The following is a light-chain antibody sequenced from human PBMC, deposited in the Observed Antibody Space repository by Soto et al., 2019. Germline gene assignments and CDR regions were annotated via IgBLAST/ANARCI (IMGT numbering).Light chain of an antibody. J-gene: IGLJ3*02. CDR2: EVS. CDR1: SSDVGKYDY. Sequence: QSVLTQPPSASGSPGQSVTISCTGTSSDVGKYDYVSWFQHHPGKAPKLIIYEVSKRPSGVPDRFSGSKSGSTASLTVSGLQTEDEADYYCQSYGSTNPWVFGGRTQLTVL. CDR3: QSYGSTNPWV. V-gene: IGLV2-8*01.